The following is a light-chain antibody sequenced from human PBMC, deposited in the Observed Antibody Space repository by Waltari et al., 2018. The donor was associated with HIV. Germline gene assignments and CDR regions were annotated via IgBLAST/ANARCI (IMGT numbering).Light chain of an antibody. CDR2: FDS. CDR1: NIGRNS. Sequence: SYLLTQPPSVSVSPGQTDRTTCEGTNIGRNSVHWYQQKPGQAPVLVIYFDSARPSGIPERFSGSNSGNTATLTIIRVESGDEADYHCQLWDTKSVHPGAVFGGGTKLTVL. CDR3: QLWDTKSVHPGAV. J-gene: IGLJ2*01. V-gene: IGLV3-21*04.